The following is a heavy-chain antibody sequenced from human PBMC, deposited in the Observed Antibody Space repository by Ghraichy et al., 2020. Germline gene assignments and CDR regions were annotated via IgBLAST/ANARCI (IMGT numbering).Heavy chain of an antibody. V-gene: IGHV5-51*01. D-gene: IGHD1-26*01. CDR2: IYPADSDT. CDR1: GYSFTNYW. CDR3: ARHYSGRYSSSFDY. Sequence: GESLNISCKGSGYSFTNYWIGWVRQMPGKGLEWMGIIYPADSDTRYSPSFQGQVTISADKSISTAYLQWSSLKASDTAMYYCARHYSGRYSSSFDYWGQGTLVTVSS. J-gene: IGHJ4*02.